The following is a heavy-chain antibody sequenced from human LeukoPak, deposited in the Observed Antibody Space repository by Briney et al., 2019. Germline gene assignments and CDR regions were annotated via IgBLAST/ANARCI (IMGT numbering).Heavy chain of an antibody. CDR3: ARELSGTSFDY. D-gene: IGHD1-1*01. V-gene: IGHV3-33*01. Sequence: QPGRTLRLSCAASGFTFNSYGMHWVRQAPGKGLEWVAVIWYDGSNKYYADSVRGRFTISRDNSKNTLYLQMNSLRAEDTAVYYCARELSGTSFDYWGQGTLVTVSS. CDR2: IWYDGSNK. CDR1: GFTFNSYG. J-gene: IGHJ4*02.